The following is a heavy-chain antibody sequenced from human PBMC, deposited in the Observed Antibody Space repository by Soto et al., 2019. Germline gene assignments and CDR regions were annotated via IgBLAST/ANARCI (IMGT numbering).Heavy chain of an antibody. CDR2: ISAYNGNT. CDR3: ARDPGDSKLRYGMDV. CDR1: GYTFTSYY. Sequence: GASVKVSCKASGYTFTSYYMHWVRQAPGQGLEWMGWISAYNGNTNYAQKLQGRVTMTTDTSTSTAYMELRSLRSDDTAVYYCARDPGDSKLRYGMDVWGQGTTVTLSS. D-gene: IGHD2-21*02. V-gene: IGHV1-18*04. J-gene: IGHJ6*02.